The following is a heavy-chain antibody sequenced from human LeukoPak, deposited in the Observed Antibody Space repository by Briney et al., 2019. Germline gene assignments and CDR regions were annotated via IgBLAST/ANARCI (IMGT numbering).Heavy chain of an antibody. V-gene: IGHV1-69*13. J-gene: IGHJ2*01. CDR2: IIPIFGTA. CDR3: ARILYYYDSSGPGEYWYFDL. D-gene: IGHD3-22*01. CDR1: GGTFSSYA. Sequence: GASVEVSCKASGGTFSSYAISWVRQAPGQGLEWMGGIIPIFGTANYAQKFQGRVTITADESTSTAYMELSSLRSEDTAVYYCARILYYYDSSGPGEYWYFDLWGRGTLVTVSS.